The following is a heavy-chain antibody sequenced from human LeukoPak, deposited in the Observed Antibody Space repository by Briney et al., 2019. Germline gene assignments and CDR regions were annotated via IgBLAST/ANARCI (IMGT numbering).Heavy chain of an antibody. CDR3: AKDLGRYRNNFFDY. J-gene: IGHJ4*02. D-gene: IGHD1-26*01. V-gene: IGHV3-23*01. Sequence: PGGSLRLSCAASGFTFSSIAMSWVRQAPGQGLEWVSTISGSGGGTYYADSVKGRFTISRDDSKNTLYLQMNSLRADDTAVYYCAKDLGRYRNNFFDYWGQGNLVTVSS. CDR2: ISGSGGGT. CDR1: GFTFSSIA.